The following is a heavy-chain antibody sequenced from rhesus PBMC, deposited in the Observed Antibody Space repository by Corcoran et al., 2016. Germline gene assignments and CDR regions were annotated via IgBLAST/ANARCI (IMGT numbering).Heavy chain of an antibody. J-gene: IGHJ5-2*02. CDR1: GGSISSNY. Sequence: QVQLQESGPGLVKPLETLSLTCAVSGGSISSNYWSWIRQAPGKGLEWIGYIYGSGSTPHYNPSLKSRVTLSVDTSKTQLSLKLSSVTAADTAVYYCARQGGDSLDVWGRGVLVTVSS. CDR2: IYGSGSTP. CDR3: ARQGGDSLDV. V-gene: IGHV4S11*01.